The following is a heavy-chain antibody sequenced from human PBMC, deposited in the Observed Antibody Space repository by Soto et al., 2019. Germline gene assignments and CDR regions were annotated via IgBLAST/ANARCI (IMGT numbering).Heavy chain of an antibody. CDR1: GLTFSGYS. V-gene: IGHV3-48*01. D-gene: IGHD2-2*01. CDR2: ITSSTGTI. J-gene: IGHJ6*03. CDR3: ARAPVVPDTTHHYYYYMDV. Sequence: EVQLVESGGGLEQAGVSLRLSCAASGLTFSGYSMNWVRQAPGKGLEWVSYITSSTGTIYYADSVKGRFTISRDKVKNLLYLQTNSLRADDTAVYYCARAPVVPDTTHHYYYYMDVWGKGTTVTVSS.